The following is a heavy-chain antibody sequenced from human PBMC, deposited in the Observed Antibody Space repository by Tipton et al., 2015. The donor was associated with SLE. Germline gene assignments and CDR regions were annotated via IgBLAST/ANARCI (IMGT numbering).Heavy chain of an antibody. J-gene: IGHJ1*01. CDR1: GDSVSTNSAA. CDR2: TYYMSKWYN. Sequence: GLVKPSQTLSLTCAISGDSVSTNSAAWTWIRQSPSRGLEWLGRTYYMSKWYNDYAVSVKSRIIINPDTSKNQFSLQLTSVTPEDTAVYYCARGLLYDGFQVWGQGTLVTVSS. CDR3: ARGLLYDGFQV. D-gene: IGHD2-2*02. V-gene: IGHV6-1*01.